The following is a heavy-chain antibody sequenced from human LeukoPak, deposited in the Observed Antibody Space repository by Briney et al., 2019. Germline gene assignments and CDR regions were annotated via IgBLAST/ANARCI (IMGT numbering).Heavy chain of an antibody. CDR3: ARDFYYDSGGSRVDTFDI. CDR1: GVSIISGDYY. J-gene: IGHJ3*02. V-gene: IGHV4-31*03. Sequence: SQTLSLTCTVSGVSIISGDYYWSWIRQHPGKGLEWIGYISYTGSTYYNPSLRSRVTISVDTSKNHFSLKLSSVTAADTAVYYCARDFYYDSGGSRVDTFDIWGQGAMVTVSS. D-gene: IGHD3-22*01. CDR2: ISYTGST.